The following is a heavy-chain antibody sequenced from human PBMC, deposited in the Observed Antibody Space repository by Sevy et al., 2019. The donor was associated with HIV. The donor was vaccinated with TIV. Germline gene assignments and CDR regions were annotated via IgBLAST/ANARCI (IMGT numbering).Heavy chain of an antibody. CDR2: FDPEDGDPEDGKT. V-gene: IGHV1-24*01. D-gene: IGHD3-22*01. CDR1: GYTLTQFS. J-gene: IGHJ4*02. CDR3: ATTKDYYDSSGYPFDY. Sequence: ASVKVSCKVSGYTLTQFSMHLVRQAPGKGLEWMTTFDPEDGDPEDGKTIYAQKFLGRVTMTEDTSTDTAYMELSSLRSDDTAVYYCATTKDYYDSSGYPFDYWGQGTLVTVSS.